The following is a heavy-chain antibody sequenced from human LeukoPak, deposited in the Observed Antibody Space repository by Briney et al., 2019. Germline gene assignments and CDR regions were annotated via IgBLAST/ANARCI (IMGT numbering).Heavy chain of an antibody. CDR2: IGTAGDT. Sequence: PGGSLRLSCAASGFTFSSYDMHWVRQATGKGLEWVSAIGTAGDTYYPGSVKGRFTISRENAKNSLYLQMNSLRAGDTAVYYCAREGAATGTGDFDYWGQGTLVTVSS. J-gene: IGHJ4*02. CDR3: AREGAATGTGDFDY. V-gene: IGHV3-13*04. CDR1: GFTFSSYD. D-gene: IGHD6-13*01.